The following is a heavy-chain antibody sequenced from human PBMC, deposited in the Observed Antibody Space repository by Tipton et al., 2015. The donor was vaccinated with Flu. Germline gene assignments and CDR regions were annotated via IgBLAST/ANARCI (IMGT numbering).Heavy chain of an antibody. V-gene: IGHV1-69*01. D-gene: IGHD5-18*01. J-gene: IGHJ6*02. CDR3: ATRWHTYGYTEWAFQYGMDV. CDR1: GGTFTSYV. Sequence: QLVQSGAEVKKPGSSVKVSCKASGGTFTSYVISWVRQAPGQGLEWMGGIIPMFGTANYAQKFQGRVTITADESTSTAYMELSSLRSEDTAVYYCATRWHTYGYTEWAFQYGMDVWGQGTTVTVSS. CDR2: IIPMFGTA.